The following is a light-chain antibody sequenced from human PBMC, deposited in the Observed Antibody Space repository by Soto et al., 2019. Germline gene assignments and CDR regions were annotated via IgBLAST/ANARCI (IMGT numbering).Light chain of an antibody. J-gene: IGKJ4*02. Sequence: EIVMTQSPATLSVSPGERATLSCRASQTISSNLAWYQQQPGQAPRLVIYGASTRATGIPSRYSTSGSGTVLTLTISSLQSEDYSCYCGLQYTKCPLTCGGGTKVQIK. CDR1: QTISSN. V-gene: IGKV3-15*01. CDR2: GAS. CDR3: LQYTKCPLT.